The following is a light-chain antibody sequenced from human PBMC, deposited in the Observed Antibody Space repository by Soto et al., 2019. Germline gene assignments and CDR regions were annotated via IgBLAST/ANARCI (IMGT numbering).Light chain of an antibody. J-gene: IGKJ2*01. CDR2: VAS. Sequence: DIQMTQSPSSLSASIGDRVTITCRASQSISKSLNWYQQKPGRAPTLLISVASTLHSGVPSRFSGSGSGTDFTLTISSLQREDFATYYCQQSYSTPPMYTFGQGTKRDIK. CDR1: QSISKS. CDR3: QQSYSTPPMYT. V-gene: IGKV1-39*01.